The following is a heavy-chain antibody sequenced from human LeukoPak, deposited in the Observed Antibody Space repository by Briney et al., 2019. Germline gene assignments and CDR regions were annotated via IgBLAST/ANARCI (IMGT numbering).Heavy chain of an antibody. CDR3: ARWNADIVVVPAAVGVSFDY. D-gene: IGHD2-2*01. CDR2: IYHSGST. Sequence: SETLSLTCTVSGGSISSGGYYWSWIRQPPGKGLECIGNIYHSGSTYYNPSLKSRVTISVDRSKNQFSLKLTSVTAADTAVYYCARWNADIVVVPAAVGVSFDYWGQGTLVTVSS. V-gene: IGHV4-30-2*01. J-gene: IGHJ4*02. CDR1: GGSISSGGYY.